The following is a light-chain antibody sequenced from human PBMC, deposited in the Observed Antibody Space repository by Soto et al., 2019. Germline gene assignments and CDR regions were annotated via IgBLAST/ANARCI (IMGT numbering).Light chain of an antibody. J-gene: IGKJ4*01. V-gene: IGKV3-11*01. Sequence: TQSPGILPLSPGERATLSCRASQSISDDSLAWFQQKPGQAPRLLIHSAINRATGIPDRFRGSGSGTDFTLTISSLEPEDFAVYYCQQRSNWPPLTFGGGTRVEIK. CDR1: QSISDDS. CDR3: QQRSNWPPLT. CDR2: SAI.